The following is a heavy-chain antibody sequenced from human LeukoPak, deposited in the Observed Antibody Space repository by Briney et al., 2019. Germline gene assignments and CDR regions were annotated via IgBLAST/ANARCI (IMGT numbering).Heavy chain of an antibody. J-gene: IGHJ4*02. CDR1: GFTFSGYA. CDR2: IDAFGART. Sequence: GGSLRLSCEASGFTFSGYAMSWVRQAPGKGLEWVSSIDAFGARTYYADSVKGRFTISRDNSKNTLYLQMNSLRAEDTALYYCAKVALGYCSGSSCYYFDYGGQGTLVTVSS. CDR3: AKVALGYCSGSSCYYFDY. V-gene: IGHV3-23*01. D-gene: IGHD2-15*01.